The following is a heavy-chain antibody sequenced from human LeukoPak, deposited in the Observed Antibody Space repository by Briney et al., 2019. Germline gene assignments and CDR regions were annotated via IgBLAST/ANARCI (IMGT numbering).Heavy chain of an antibody. J-gene: IGHJ4*02. D-gene: IGHD1-26*01. CDR2: INPNSGGT. CDR3: ARDQVDSGSYYPDYYFDY. V-gene: IGHV1-2*02. CDR1: GYTFTGYY. Sequence: GASVKVSCKASGYTFTGYYMHWVRRAPGQGLEWMGWINPNSGGTNYAQKFQGRVTMTRDTSISTAYMELSRLRSDDTAVYYCARDQVDSGSYYPDYYFDYWGQGTLVTVSS.